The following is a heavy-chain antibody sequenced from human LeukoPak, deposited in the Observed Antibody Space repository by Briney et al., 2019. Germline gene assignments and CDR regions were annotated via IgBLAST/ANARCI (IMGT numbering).Heavy chain of an antibody. CDR3: ARVSSDFSPEDWYYYMDV. V-gene: IGHV3-7*01. CDR1: GFDFDNYW. J-gene: IGHJ6*03. Sequence: GGFLRLSCAASGFDFDNYWMTWVRQAPGKGLEWVANMNQDGSEQYYVDSVKGRFTISRDNGKKSLYLQMNSLRAEDTAVYYCARVSSDFSPEDWYYYMDVWGKGTTVTVSS. D-gene: IGHD3-9*01. CDR2: MNQDGSEQ.